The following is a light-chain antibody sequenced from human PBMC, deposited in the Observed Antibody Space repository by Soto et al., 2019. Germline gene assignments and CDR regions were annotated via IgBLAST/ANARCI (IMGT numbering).Light chain of an antibody. Sequence: MVLTQSPGTLSLSPGDRATLSCRASQSVSNNYLAWYQQQPGQAPRLLIDAASSRATDLPDRFSGSGSGTDFRLTISRLEPEDFAVYYCQQYGSSGTFGQGTKVDIK. J-gene: IGKJ1*01. CDR1: QSVSNNY. V-gene: IGKV3-20*01. CDR3: QQYGSSGT. CDR2: AAS.